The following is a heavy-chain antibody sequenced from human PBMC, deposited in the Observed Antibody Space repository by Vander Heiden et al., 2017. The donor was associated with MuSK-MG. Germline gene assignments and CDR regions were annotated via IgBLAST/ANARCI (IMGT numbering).Heavy chain of an antibody. CDR3: ARDTRQVERRSGDCEY. Sequence: QVQVVQSGAEVKKPGASVTVSCTASGYTFTSYYFHWVRQAPGQGLEWLGIIDPSSGSANDAQKFQGRVTMTRDTSKSTVYVQLRGLRSEDTALYFCARDTRQVERRSGDCEYWAQGTL. CDR1: GYTFTSYY. V-gene: IGHV1-46*03. CDR2: IDPSSGSA. J-gene: IGHJ4*02. D-gene: IGHD1-1*01.